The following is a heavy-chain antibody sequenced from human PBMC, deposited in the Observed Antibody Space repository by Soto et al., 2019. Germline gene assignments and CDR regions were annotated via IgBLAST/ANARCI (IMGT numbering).Heavy chain of an antibody. CDR3: ASDTRPDYYDSSGYYGY. J-gene: IGHJ4*02. D-gene: IGHD3-22*01. V-gene: IGHV1-69*13. Sequence: SVKVSCKASGGTFSSYAISWVRQAPGQGLEWMGGIIPIFGTANYAQKFQGRVTITADESTSTAYMELSSLRSEDTAVYYCASDTRPDYYDSSGYYGYWGQGTLVTVSS. CDR2: IIPIFGTA. CDR1: GGTFSSYA.